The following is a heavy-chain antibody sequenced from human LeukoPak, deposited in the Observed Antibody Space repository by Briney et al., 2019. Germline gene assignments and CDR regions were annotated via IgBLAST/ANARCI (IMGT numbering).Heavy chain of an antibody. CDR3: ANSRTAVNYFDF. CDR2: ISDSGVTT. J-gene: IGHJ4*02. D-gene: IGHD4-17*01. Sequence: GGSLRLSCAASGLTFSSYAMTWVRQAPGKGLEWVSAISDSGVTTYYADSVKGRFTISRDNSKNPLFLQMNSLTAEDTAVYYCANSRTAVNYFDFWGQGPPVRVSS. CDR1: GLTFSSYA. V-gene: IGHV3-23*01.